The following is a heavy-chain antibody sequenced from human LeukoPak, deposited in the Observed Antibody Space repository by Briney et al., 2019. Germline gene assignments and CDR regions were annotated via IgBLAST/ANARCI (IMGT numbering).Heavy chain of an antibody. CDR2: IYTSGST. CDR3: ARVVNLVVWGPRAIYFDY. D-gene: IGHD3-10*01. V-gene: IGHV4-61*02. J-gene: IGHJ4*02. CDR1: GGSISSGSYY. Sequence: SSQTLSLTCTVSGGSISSGSYYWSWIRQPAGKGLEWIGRIYTSGSTNYNPSLKSRVTISVDTSKNQFSLKLSSVTAADTAVYYCARVVNLVVWGPRAIYFDYWGQGTLVTVS.